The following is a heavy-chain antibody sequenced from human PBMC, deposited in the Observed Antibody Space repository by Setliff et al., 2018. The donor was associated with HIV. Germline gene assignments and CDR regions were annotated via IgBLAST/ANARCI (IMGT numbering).Heavy chain of an antibody. CDR1: GFIFDDYD. CDR3: AKDISSWSLEYFHH. V-gene: IGHV3-20*04. D-gene: IGHD6-13*01. Sequence: GSLRLSCAASGFIFDDYDMTWVRQAPGKGLEWVSRINWNGGTTGYADSVKGRFTISRDNSKNSLYLQMNSLRAEDTAFYYCAKDISSWSLEYFHHWGQGTLVTVSS. J-gene: IGHJ1*01. CDR2: INWNGGTT.